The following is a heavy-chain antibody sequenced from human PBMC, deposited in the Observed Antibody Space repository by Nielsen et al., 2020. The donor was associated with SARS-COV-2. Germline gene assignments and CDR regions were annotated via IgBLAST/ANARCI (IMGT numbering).Heavy chain of an antibody. Sequence: SETLSLTCAVYGGSFSGYYWSWIRQPPGKGLEWIGEINHSGSTNNNPSPKSRVTISVDKSKNQFSLKLSSVTAADTAVYYCARAEGYSSSPNWFDPWGQGTLVTVSS. CDR3: ARAEGYSSSPNWFDP. V-gene: IGHV4-34*01. CDR1: GGSFSGYY. J-gene: IGHJ5*02. D-gene: IGHD6-13*01. CDR2: INHSGST.